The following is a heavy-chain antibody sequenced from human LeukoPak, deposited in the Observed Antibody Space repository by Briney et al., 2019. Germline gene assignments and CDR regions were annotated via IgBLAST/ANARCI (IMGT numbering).Heavy chain of an antibody. V-gene: IGHV3-30*18. CDR1: GFTFSSYG. D-gene: IGHD7-27*01. J-gene: IGHJ4*02. CDR2: ISYDQKNI. CDR3: AKPQLHLDLTGNFYFDY. Sequence: GGSLRLPCAASGFTFSSYGMHWVRQAPGKGLEWVAVISYDQKNIYYADSVKGRFTISRDNSKNTLYLQMNSLRAEDTAVYYCAKPQLHLDLTGNFYFDYWGQGALVTVSS.